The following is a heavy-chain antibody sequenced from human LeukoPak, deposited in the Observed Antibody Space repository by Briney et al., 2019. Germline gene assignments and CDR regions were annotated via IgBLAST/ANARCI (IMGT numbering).Heavy chain of an antibody. D-gene: IGHD1-7*01. V-gene: IGHV4-59*01. CDR2: IYYSGST. CDR1: GGSISSYY. J-gene: IGHJ3*02. CDR3: ARGPQLELRTFDI. Sequence: PSETLSPTCTVSGGSISSYYWSWIRQPPGKGLEWIGYIYYSGSTNYNPSLKSRVTISVDTSKNQFSLKLSSVTAADTAVYYCARGPQLELRTFDIWGQGTMVTVSS.